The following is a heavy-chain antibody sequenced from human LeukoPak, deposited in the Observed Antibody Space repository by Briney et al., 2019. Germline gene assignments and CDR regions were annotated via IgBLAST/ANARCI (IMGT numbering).Heavy chain of an antibody. V-gene: IGHV4-4*07. CDR2: IYSSGTT. J-gene: IGHJ6*02. Sequence: SGTLSLTCNVSGGSISNYYWTWIRQPAGKGLEWIGRIYSSGTTTYNPSLKSRVAMSVDTSRNQFSLKLNSVTAADTAVYYCARVSPIAAAGSSYYYAIDVWGQGTTVTVSS. CDR3: ARVSPIAAAGSSYYYAIDV. D-gene: IGHD6-25*01. CDR1: GGSISNYY.